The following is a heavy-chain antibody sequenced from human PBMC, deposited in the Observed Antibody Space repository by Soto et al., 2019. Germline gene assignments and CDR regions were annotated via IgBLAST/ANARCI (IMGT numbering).Heavy chain of an antibody. CDR2: ISYDGTKK. J-gene: IGHJ4*02. Sequence: QVQLVESGGTVVQPGRSLRLSCAASGFIFSSFGMHWVRQAPGKGLEWVGVISYDGTKKYYEDSVKGRFTISRDNSKSTLYLQMNNLRAEDTAVYYCATDGRRLPLDYWGQGTLVTVSS. V-gene: IGHV3-30*03. CDR1: GFIFSSFG. D-gene: IGHD6-25*01. CDR3: ATDGRRLPLDY.